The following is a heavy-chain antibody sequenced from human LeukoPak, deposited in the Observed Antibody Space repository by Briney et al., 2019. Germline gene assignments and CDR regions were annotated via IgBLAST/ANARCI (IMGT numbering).Heavy chain of an antibody. CDR2: ISYDGSNK. Sequence: GGSLRLSCAASGFTFSSYAMHWVRQAPGKGLEWVAVISYDGSNKYYADSVKGRFTISRDNSKNTLYLQMNSLRAEDTAVYYCARPLGSCFDYWGQGTLVTVSS. J-gene: IGHJ4*02. V-gene: IGHV3-30-3*01. CDR3: ARPLGSCFDY. D-gene: IGHD6-13*01. CDR1: GFTFSSYA.